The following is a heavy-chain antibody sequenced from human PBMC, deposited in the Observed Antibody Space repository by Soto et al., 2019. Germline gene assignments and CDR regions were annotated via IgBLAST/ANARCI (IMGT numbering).Heavy chain of an antibody. D-gene: IGHD6-19*01. CDR1: GVSITNSY. CDR3: AGGSGAVANF. CDR2: FYASGHT. V-gene: IGHV4-4*07. J-gene: IGHJ4*02. Sequence: KTSETLSLTCSVSGVSITNSYWSWIRQPAGKGLEWIGRFYASGHTNYNPSLMSRVTMSVDASKNQFSLRLTSVTAADSAIYYCAGGSGAVANFWGQGTRVTVSS.